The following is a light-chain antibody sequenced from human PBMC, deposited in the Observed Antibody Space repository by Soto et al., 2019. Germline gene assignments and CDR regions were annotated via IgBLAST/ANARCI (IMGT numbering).Light chain of an antibody. CDR2: KAS. Sequence: DIQMTQSPSTLSASVGDRVTITCRASQSISSWLAWYQQKPGKAPKLLIYKASSLESGVPSRFRGSGSGTEFTTTISSLQPDDFAAYYCQHYNSYPSFGGGTKVEIK. CDR3: QHYNSYPS. J-gene: IGKJ4*01. CDR1: QSISSW. V-gene: IGKV1-5*03.